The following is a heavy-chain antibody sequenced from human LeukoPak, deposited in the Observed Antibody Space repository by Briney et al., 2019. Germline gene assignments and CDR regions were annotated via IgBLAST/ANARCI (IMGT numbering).Heavy chain of an antibody. Sequence: GGSLRLSCAASGFTFSSYWLSWVRQAPGKGLEWVAKIKQDGSEKYYVDSVKGRFTISRDNAKNSLYLQMNSLRAEDTAVYYCARGPTRANSSDYWGQGTLVTVSS. CDR2: IKQDGSEK. J-gene: IGHJ4*02. CDR3: ARGPTRANSSDY. D-gene: IGHD2/OR15-2a*01. CDR1: GFTFSSYW. V-gene: IGHV3-7*01.